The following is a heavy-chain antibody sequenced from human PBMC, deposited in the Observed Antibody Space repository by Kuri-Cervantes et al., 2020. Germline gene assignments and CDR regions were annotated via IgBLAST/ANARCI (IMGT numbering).Heavy chain of an antibody. CDR3: ARGRRWSDTFDI. CDR2: IIPIFGTA. CDR1: GGTFSSYA. V-gene: IGHV1-69*05. Sequence: SVKVSCKASGGTFSSYAISWVRQAPGQGLEWMGGIIPIFGTANYAQKFQGRVAITTDESTSTAYMELSSLRSEDTAVYYCARGRRWSDTFDIWGQGTMVTVSS. D-gene: IGHD2-15*01. J-gene: IGHJ3*02.